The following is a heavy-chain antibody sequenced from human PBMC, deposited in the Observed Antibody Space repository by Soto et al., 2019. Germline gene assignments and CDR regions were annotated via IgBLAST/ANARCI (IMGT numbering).Heavy chain of an antibody. CDR2: IHYNGNT. J-gene: IGHJ4*02. D-gene: IGHD5-12*01. V-gene: IGHV4-59*01. Sequence: PSETLSLTCTVSGDSISAYSWSWVRQSPGKGLEWIGNIHYNGNTKYNPSLKSRVTMSVDTSKNQFSLKLISVTAADTAKYFCAREGNLGRWLQPLDFWGQGTLVTSPQ. CDR1: GDSISAYS. CDR3: AREGNLGRWLQPLDF.